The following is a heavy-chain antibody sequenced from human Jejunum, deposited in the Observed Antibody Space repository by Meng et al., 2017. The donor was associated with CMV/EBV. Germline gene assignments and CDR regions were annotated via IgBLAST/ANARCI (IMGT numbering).Heavy chain of an antibody. CDR2: ISPTAAR. CDR1: SICSSHW. CDR3: VRGRCTKTSCYTGALDH. V-gene: IGHV4-4*02. Sequence: SICSSHWWSWARQPPGKGLEWIAEISPTAARNYHPSLKSRVTISVDYSKSQFSLMMTSVTAADTAIYYCVRGRCTKTSCYTGALDHWGPGTLVTVSS. J-gene: IGHJ4*02. D-gene: IGHD2-2*02.